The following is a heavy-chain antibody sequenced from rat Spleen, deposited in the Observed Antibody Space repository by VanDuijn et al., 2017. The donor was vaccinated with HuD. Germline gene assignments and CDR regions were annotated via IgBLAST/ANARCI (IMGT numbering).Heavy chain of an antibody. D-gene: IGHD1-1*01. CDR2: ISYDGSST. Sequence: EVQLVESDGGLVQPGRSLKLSCAGSGFIFSNYYMAWVRQAPTKGLEWVATISYDGSSTYYRDSVKGRFTFSRDNAKSTLYLQMDSLRSEDTATYYCTRLYYSNWFAYWGQGSLVTVSS. CDR3: TRLYYSNWFAY. J-gene: IGHJ3*01. CDR1: GFIFSNYY. V-gene: IGHV5-29*01.